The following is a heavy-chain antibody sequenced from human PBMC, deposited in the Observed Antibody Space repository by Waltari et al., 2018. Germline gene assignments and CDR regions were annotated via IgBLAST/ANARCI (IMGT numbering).Heavy chain of an antibody. Sequence: QVQLVQSGTEVKKPGASVKVSCQASGYRFTDYPLHWVRQTPGQGREWLGWINPKNGDTGYALNFLRRVTMTRDTSINTVFMDLSGLRSDDTAVFYCARDPGPIVGAPDYWGQGTLVTVSS. J-gene: IGHJ4*02. CDR3: ARDPGPIVGAPDY. V-gene: IGHV1-2*02. CDR1: GYRFTDYP. CDR2: INPKNGDT. D-gene: IGHD1-26*01.